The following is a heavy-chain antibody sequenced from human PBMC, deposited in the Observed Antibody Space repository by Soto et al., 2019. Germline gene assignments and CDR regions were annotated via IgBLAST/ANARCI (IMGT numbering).Heavy chain of an antibody. Sequence: PGGSLRLSCAASGFTFSSYSMNWVRQAPGKXLEWVSSISSSSSYIYDADSVKGRFTISRDNAKNSLYLQMNSLRAEDTAVYYWSGGRVNYYYDSSCYYSYFDYWGQGTLVTVSS. V-gene: IGHV3-21*01. CDR1: GFTFSSYS. CDR2: ISSSSSYI. CDR3: SGGRVNYYYDSSCYYSYFDY. D-gene: IGHD3-22*01. J-gene: IGHJ4*02.